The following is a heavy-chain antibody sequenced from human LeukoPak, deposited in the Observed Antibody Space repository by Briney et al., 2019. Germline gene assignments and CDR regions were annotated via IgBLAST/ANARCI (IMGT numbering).Heavy chain of an antibody. Sequence: GASVKVSCKASGYTFTSYDINWVRQAAGQGLEWMGWMNPNSGNTGCAQKFQGRVTMTRNTSISTAYMELSSLRSEDTAVYYCASAWFWSLMDVWGQGTTVTVSS. J-gene: IGHJ6*02. D-gene: IGHD3-3*01. CDR3: ASAWFWSLMDV. CDR1: GYTFTSYD. V-gene: IGHV1-8*01. CDR2: MNPNSGNT.